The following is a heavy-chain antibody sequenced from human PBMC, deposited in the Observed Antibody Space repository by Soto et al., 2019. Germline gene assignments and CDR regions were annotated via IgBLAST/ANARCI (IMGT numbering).Heavy chain of an antibody. V-gene: IGHV3-30-3*01. CDR1: GFTFSSYA. Sequence: QVQLVESGGGVVQPGRSLRLSCAASGFTFSSYAMHWVRQAPGKGLEWVAVISSDGSNKFYADSVKGRFTISRDNSKNTLYLQMCSLRAEDTAVYYCARDTVRGDYAFDIWGQGTMVTVSS. CDR3: ARDTVRGDYAFDI. D-gene: IGHD4-17*01. J-gene: IGHJ3*02. CDR2: ISSDGSNK.